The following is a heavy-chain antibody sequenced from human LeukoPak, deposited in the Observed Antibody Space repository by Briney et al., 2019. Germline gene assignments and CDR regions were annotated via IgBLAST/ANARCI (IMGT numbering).Heavy chain of an antibody. V-gene: IGHV4-59*12. CDR2: IYYSGST. Sequence: SETLSLTCTVSGGSISSYYWSWIRQPPGKGLEWIGYIYYSGSTNYNPSLKSRVTISVDTSKNQFSLKLSSVTAADTAVYYCARIRNYYYYYMDVWGKGTTVTISS. CDR3: ARIRNYYYYYMDV. J-gene: IGHJ6*03. CDR1: GGSISSYY.